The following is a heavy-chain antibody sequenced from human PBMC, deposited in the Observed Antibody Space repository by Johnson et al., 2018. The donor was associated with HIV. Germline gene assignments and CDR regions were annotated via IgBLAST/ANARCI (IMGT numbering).Heavy chain of an antibody. CDR1: GFTFSSNP. V-gene: IGHV3-66*01. Sequence: VQLVESGGGVVQPGRSLRLSCAASGFTFSSNPMHWVRQAPGKGLEWVAVIYSGGTTYYADSVKGRFTISRDNSKNTLYLQMNSLRAEDTAVYYCARTNSGSYYHPGAFDIWGQGTMVTVSS. CDR3: ARTNSGSYYHPGAFDI. D-gene: IGHD3-10*01. CDR2: IYSGGTT. J-gene: IGHJ3*02.